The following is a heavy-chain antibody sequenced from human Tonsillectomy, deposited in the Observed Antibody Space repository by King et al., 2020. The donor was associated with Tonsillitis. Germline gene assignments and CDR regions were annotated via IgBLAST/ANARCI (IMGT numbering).Heavy chain of an antibody. CDR2: ISYDGSNK. CDR1: GFTFSSYA. D-gene: IGHD3-22*01. V-gene: IGHV3-30*04. CDR3: ASGTDATYYYDSSGYLFDY. J-gene: IGHJ4*02. Sequence: VQLVESGGGVVQPGRSLRLSCAASGFTFSSYAMHWVRQAPGKGLEWVAVISYDGSNKYYADSVKGRFTISRDNSKNTLYLQMNSLRAEDTAVYYCASGTDATYYYDSSGYLFDYWGQGTLVTVSS.